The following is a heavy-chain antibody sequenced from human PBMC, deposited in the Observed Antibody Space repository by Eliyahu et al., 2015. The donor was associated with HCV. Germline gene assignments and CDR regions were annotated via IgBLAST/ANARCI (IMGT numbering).Heavy chain of an antibody. D-gene: IGHD6-13*01. J-gene: IGHJ4*02. V-gene: IGHV3-23*01. CDR3: AKDPRGAAAGHFDY. CDR2: ISGSGGST. Sequence: EVQLLESGGGLVQPGXSLRLSCAASGXXFSSYAMSWVRQAPGKGLGWVSAISGSGGSTYYADSVKGRFTISRDNSKNTLYLQMNSLRAEDTAVYYCAKDPRGAAAGHFDYWGQGTLVTVSS. CDR1: GXXFSSYA.